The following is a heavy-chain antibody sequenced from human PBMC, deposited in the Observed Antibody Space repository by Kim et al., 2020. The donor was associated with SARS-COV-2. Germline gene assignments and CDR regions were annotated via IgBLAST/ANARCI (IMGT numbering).Heavy chain of an antibody. CDR3: AADPYYYDSSGRHAFDI. V-gene: IGHV1-58*01. J-gene: IGHJ3*02. Sequence: SVKVSCKASGFTFTSSAVQWVRQARGQRLEWIGWIVVGSGNTNYTQKFQERVTITRDMSTSTAYMELSSLRSEDTAVYYCAADPYYYDSSGRHAFDIWGQGTMVTVSS. CDR2: IVVGSGNT. D-gene: IGHD3-22*01. CDR1: GFTFTSSA.